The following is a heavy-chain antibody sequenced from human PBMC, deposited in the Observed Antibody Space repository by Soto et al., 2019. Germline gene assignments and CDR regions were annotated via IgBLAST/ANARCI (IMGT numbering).Heavy chain of an antibody. CDR2: ISYDGSNK. CDR1: GFTFSSYA. V-gene: IGHV3-30-3*01. CDR3: ARDLKLWGGDRDYYYGMDV. D-gene: IGHD2-21*02. J-gene: IGHJ6*02. Sequence: QVQLVESGGGVVQPGRSLRLSCAASGFTFSSYAMHWVRQAPGKGLEWVAVISYDGSNKYYADSVKGRFTISRDNSKNTLYLQMNSLRAEDTAVYYCARDLKLWGGDRDYYYGMDVWGQGTTVTVSS.